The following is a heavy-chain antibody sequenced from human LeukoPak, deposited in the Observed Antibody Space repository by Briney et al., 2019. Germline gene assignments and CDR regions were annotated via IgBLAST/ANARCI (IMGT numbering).Heavy chain of an antibody. V-gene: IGHV3-30*04. J-gene: IGHJ6*04. Sequence: PGRSLRLSCAASGFTFSSYAMHWVRQAPGKGLEWVAVISYDGSNKYYADSVKGRFTISRDNSKNTLYLQMNSLRAEDTAVYYCARDYYGSGSYYNYNYGMDVWGKGTTVTVSS. CDR1: GFTFSSYA. CDR3: ARDYYGSGSYYNYNYGMDV. CDR2: ISYDGSNK. D-gene: IGHD3-10*01.